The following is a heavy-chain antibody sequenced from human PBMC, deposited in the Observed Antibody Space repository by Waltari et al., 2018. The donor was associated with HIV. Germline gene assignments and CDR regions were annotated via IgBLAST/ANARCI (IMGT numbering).Heavy chain of an antibody. CDR3: AAPSDPTVTRGIFDY. CDR1: GFPFTSSA. Sequence: QMQLVQSGPEVKKPGTSVKVSCKASGFPFTSSAVPWVRQARGQRLEWIGWIVVGSGNANYAQKFQERVTITRDMSTSTAYMELSSLRSEDTAVYYCAAPSDPTVTRGIFDYWGQGTLVTVSS. CDR2: IVVGSGNA. D-gene: IGHD4-4*01. J-gene: IGHJ4*02. V-gene: IGHV1-58*01.